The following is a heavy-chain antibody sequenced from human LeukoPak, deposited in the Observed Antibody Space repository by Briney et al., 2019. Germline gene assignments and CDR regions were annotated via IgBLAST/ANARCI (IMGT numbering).Heavy chain of an antibody. CDR1: GYTFTSYD. Sequence: ASVKVSCKASGYTFTSYDINWVRQAPGQGLEWMGIINPSGGSTSYAQKFQGRVTMTRDTSTSTVYMELSSLRSEDTAVYYCAREYSSGWYVFDYWGQGTTVTVSS. CDR3: AREYSSGWYVFDY. CDR2: INPSGGST. V-gene: IGHV1-46*01. J-gene: IGHJ4*03. D-gene: IGHD6-19*01.